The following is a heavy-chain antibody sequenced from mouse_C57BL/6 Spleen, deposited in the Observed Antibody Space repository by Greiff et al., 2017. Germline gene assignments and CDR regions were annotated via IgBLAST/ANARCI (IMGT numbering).Heavy chain of an antibody. J-gene: IGHJ1*03. CDR2: FYPGSGSI. CDR3: ARHEVYGSCFSYWYFDV. Sequence: QVQLQQSGAELVKPGASVKLSCKASGYTFTEYTIHWVKQRSGQGLEWIGWFYPGSGSIKYNEKFKDKATLTADKSSSTVYMWLSRLTSEDSAVYFCARHEVYGSCFSYWYFDVWGTGTTVTVSS. CDR1: GYTFTEYT. V-gene: IGHV1-62-2*01. D-gene: IGHD1-1*01.